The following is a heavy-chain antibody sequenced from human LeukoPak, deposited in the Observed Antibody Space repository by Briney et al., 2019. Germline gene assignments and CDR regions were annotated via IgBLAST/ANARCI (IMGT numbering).Heavy chain of an antibody. CDR2: ISSSSSYI. J-gene: IGHJ4*02. CDR1: GFPFSSHS. Sequence: GGALRLSCAASGFPFSSHSMNWVRPAPGKGLEWVSSISSSSSYIYYADSVKGRFTISRDNAKNSLYLQMNSLRAEDTAVYYCARTRGYSYGFDYWGQGTLVTVSS. V-gene: IGHV3-21*01. D-gene: IGHD5-18*01. CDR3: ARTRGYSYGFDY.